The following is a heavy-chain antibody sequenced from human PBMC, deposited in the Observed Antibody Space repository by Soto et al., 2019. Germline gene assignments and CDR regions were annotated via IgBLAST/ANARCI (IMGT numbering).Heavy chain of an antibody. CDR2: IGTSDDT. CDR1: GFTFSYYD. D-gene: IGHD2-15*01. Sequence: EVQLVESGGALVPPGGSLRLSCAASGFTFSYYDMHWVRQAEGKGREWVAAIGTSDDTYYADSVQGRFSISIEDAKDSLYLQMSSLRAEDTAVYYCARALLRAIDSWGQGTLVTVSS. V-gene: IGHV3-13*01. CDR3: ARALLRAIDS. J-gene: IGHJ4*02.